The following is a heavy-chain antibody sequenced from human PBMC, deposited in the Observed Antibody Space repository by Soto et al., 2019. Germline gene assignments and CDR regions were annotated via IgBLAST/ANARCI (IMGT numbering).Heavy chain of an antibody. CDR2: INAGNGNT. Sequence: GASVKVSCKASGYTFSTYAIHWVRQAPGQGLEWMGWINAGNGNTRYSQEFQGRVTLTTDTSASATYMDLSSLTSEDTAVYYCARAISGYVTWGQGTLVTVSS. J-gene: IGHJ5*02. D-gene: IGHD5-12*01. CDR1: GYTFSTYA. V-gene: IGHV1-3*01. CDR3: ARAISGYVT.